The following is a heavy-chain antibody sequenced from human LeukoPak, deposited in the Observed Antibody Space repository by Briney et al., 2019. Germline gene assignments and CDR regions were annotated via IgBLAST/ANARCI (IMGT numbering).Heavy chain of an antibody. J-gene: IGHJ4*02. Sequence: ASVKVSCKASGYTFTSYAMHWVRQAPGRRLEWMGWINAGNGNTKYSQKFQGRVTITRDTSASTAYMELSSLRSEDTAVYYCARDYGDYFFDYWGQGTLVTVSS. CDR1: GYTFTSYA. CDR3: ARDYGDYFFDY. D-gene: IGHD4-17*01. CDR2: INAGNGNT. V-gene: IGHV1-3*01.